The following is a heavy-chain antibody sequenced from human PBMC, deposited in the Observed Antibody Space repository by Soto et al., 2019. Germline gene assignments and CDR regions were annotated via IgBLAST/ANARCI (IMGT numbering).Heavy chain of an antibody. CDR1: GGSFSGYY. CDR2: INHRGST. V-gene: IGHV4-34*01. CDR3: ARFGPTSTRPF. J-gene: IGHJ4*02. D-gene: IGHD3-10*01. Sequence: SETLSLSCAVYGGSFSGYYWSWIRQPPGKGLEWIGEINHRGSTNHNPSLKSRVTISVDTSKNQISLKLNSVTAADTAVYYCARFGPTSTRPFCGQGTLVTVSS.